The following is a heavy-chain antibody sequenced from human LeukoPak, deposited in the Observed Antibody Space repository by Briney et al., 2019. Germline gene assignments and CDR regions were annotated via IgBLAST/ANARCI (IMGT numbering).Heavy chain of an antibody. J-gene: IGHJ4*02. Sequence: ASVKVSCKASGYTFTGYYMHWVRQAPGQGLEWMGWINPNSSGTNYAQKFQGRVTMTRDTSISTAYMELSRLRSDDTAVYYCALYDSSGYYFFDYWGQGTLVTVSS. CDR3: ALYDSSGYYFFDY. D-gene: IGHD3-22*01. CDR1: GYTFTGYY. V-gene: IGHV1-2*02. CDR2: INPNSSGT.